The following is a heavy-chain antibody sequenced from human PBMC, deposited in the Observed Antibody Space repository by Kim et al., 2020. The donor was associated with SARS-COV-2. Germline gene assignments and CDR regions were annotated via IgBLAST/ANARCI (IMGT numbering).Heavy chain of an antibody. CDR2: IKQDGSET. CDR1: GFTFSLYW. V-gene: IGHV3-7*01. CDR3: VQGGRECFGDNGHYGAKGEDF. Sequence: GGSLRLSCAASGFTFSLYWVTWVRQAPGMGLEWVANIKQDGSETHYVESVKGRFTISRDNAKNSLYLQMNSLRVEDTAVYYCVQGGRECFGDNGHYGAKGEDFWGQGTLVTVSS. D-gene: IGHD4-17*01. J-gene: IGHJ4*02.